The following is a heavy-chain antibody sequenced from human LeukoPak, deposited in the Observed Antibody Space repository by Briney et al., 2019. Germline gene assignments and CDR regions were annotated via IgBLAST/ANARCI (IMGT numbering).Heavy chain of an antibody. CDR3: AKDQRYCGGDCYSSFDY. CDR2: ISGSGGST. J-gene: IGHJ4*02. Sequence: GGSLRLSCAASGFTFSSYAMSWVRQAPGKGLEWVSAISGSGGSTYYADSVKGRFTISRDNSKNTLYLQMNRLRAEDTAVYYCAKDQRYCGGDCYSSFDYWGQGTLVTVSS. D-gene: IGHD2-21*02. CDR1: GFTFSSYA. V-gene: IGHV3-23*01.